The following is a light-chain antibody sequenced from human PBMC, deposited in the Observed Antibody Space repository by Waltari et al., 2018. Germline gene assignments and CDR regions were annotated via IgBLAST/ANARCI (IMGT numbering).Light chain of an antibody. J-gene: IGLJ1*01. V-gene: IGLV1-44*01. Sequence: QSVLTQPPSASGTPGQRVTISCSGSSPNIGINTVNWYQQLPGTAPKLFILNNSRRPSGGPDRFSGSKSGTSASLAISGLQSEDEADYYCAAWDDSLSAYVFGTGTKVTVL. CDR2: NNS. CDR1: SPNIGINT. CDR3: AAWDDSLSAYV.